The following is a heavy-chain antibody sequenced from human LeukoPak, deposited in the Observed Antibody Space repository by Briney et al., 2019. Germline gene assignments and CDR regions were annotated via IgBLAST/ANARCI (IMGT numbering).Heavy chain of an antibody. D-gene: IGHD1-26*01. J-gene: IGHJ6*02. CDR1: GFTFSTYG. Sequence: GRSLRLSCAASGFTFSTYGLHWVRQAPGKGLECVAVISYDGSSKYYADSVKGRFSISRDNSKNTLYLQMNSLRAEDTAVYYCAKDGAPGYGMDVWGQGTTVTVSS. V-gene: IGHV3-30*18. CDR2: ISYDGSSK. CDR3: AKDGAPGYGMDV.